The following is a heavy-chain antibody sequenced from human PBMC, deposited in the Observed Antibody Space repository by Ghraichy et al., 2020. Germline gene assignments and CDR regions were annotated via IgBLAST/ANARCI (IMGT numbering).Heavy chain of an antibody. D-gene: IGHD5-18*01. V-gene: IGHV3-30*18. Sequence: GGSLRLSCAASGFTFSSYGMHWVRQAPGKGLEWVAVISYDGSNKYYADSVKGRFTISRDNSKNTLYLQMNSLRAEDTAVYYCAKDVDTAMVSPLVGWGQGTLVTVSS. CDR3: AKDVDTAMVSPLVG. J-gene: IGHJ4*02. CDR1: GFTFSSYG. CDR2: ISYDGSNK.